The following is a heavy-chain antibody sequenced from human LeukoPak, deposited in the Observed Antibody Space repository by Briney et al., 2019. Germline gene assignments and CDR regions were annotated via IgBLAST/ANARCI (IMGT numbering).Heavy chain of an antibody. CDR2: MYYSGST. V-gene: IGHV4-39*01. J-gene: IGHJ4*02. Sequence: SDTLSLTCTVSGGSIRSAAYYWGWIRQPPGKGLEWIGSMYYSGSTYYNPSLKSRVTISVDTSKNQFSLKLSSVTAADTAVYYCARQGGSPDHFDYWGQGTLVTVSS. CDR3: ARQGGSPDHFDY. D-gene: IGHD1-26*01. CDR1: GGSIRSAAYY.